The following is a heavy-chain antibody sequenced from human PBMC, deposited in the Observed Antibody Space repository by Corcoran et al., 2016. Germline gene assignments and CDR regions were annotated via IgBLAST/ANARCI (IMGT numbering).Heavy chain of an antibody. V-gene: IGHV1-2*04. CDR2: INPNSGGT. Sequence: QVQLVQSGAEVKKPGASVKVSCKASGYTFTGYYIHWVRQAPGQGLEWMGWINPNSGGTNYAQKFQGWVTMTRDTSISTAYMELSRLGSDDTAMYYCASARGGGDFHAFDIWGQGTMVTVSS. D-gene: IGHD4-17*01. CDR3: ASARGGGDFHAFDI. J-gene: IGHJ3*02. CDR1: GYTFTGYY.